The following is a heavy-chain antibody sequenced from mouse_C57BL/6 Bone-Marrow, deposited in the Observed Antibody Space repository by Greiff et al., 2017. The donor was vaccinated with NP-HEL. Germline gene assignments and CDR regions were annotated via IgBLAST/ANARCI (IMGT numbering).Heavy chain of an antibody. CDR2: IYPGDGDT. Sequence: QVQLKESGPELVKPGASVKISCKASGYAFSSSWMNWVKQRPGKGLEWIGRIYPGDGDTNYNGKFKGKATLTADKSSSTAYMQLSSLTSEDSAVYFCARGGNYDDYWGQGTTLTVSS. CDR3: ARGGNYDDY. V-gene: IGHV1-82*01. CDR1: GYAFSSSW. J-gene: IGHJ2*01.